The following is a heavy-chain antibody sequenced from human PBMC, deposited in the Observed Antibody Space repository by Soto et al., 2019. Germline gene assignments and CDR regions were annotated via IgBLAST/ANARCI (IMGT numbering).Heavy chain of an antibody. V-gene: IGHV3-33*01. CDR2: IWYDGSNK. D-gene: IGHD6-13*01. Sequence: QVQLVESGGGVVQPGRSLRLSCAASGLTFSSYGMHWVRQAPGKGLEWVAVIWYDGSNKYYADSVKGRFTISRDNSNNPLYLQLNSLRAEDTAVYYCARGGARSYSSTCDYWGQGTLVTVSS. J-gene: IGHJ4*02. CDR3: ARGGARSYSSTCDY. CDR1: GLTFSSYG.